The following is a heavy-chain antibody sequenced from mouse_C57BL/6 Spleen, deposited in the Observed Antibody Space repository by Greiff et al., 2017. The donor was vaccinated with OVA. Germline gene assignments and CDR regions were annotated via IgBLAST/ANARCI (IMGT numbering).Heavy chain of an antibody. V-gene: IGHV1-15*01. CDR1: GYTFTDYE. CDR2: IDPETGGT. D-gene: IGHD1-1*01. J-gene: IGHJ1*03. CDR3: TRSLITTVVDWYFDV. Sequence: VKLMESGAELVRPGASVTLSCKASGYTFTDYEMHWVKQTPVHGLEWIGAIDPETGGTAYNQKFKGKAILTADKSSSTAYMELRSLTSEDSAVYYCTRSLITTVVDWYFDVWGTGTTVTVSS.